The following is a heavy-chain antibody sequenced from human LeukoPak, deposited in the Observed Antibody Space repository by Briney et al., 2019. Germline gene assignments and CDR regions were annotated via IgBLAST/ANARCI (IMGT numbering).Heavy chain of an antibody. CDR3: AQDHAPYDDQSFGVDS. J-gene: IGHJ4*02. D-gene: IGHD3-16*01. CDR1: GFTFSSYG. Sequence: PGGSLRLSCAASGFTFSSYGMNWVRQAPGKGLEWVAVISYDGSNKYYGDSVKGRFTISRDNSKNTLYLQMNSLRAEDTAIYYCAQDHAPYDDQSFGVDSWGQGTLVTVSS. CDR2: ISYDGSNK. V-gene: IGHV3-30*18.